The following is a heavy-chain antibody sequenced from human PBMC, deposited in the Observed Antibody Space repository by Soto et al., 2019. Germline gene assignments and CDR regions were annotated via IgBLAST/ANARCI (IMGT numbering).Heavy chain of an antibody. V-gene: IGHV1-2*04. CDR3: ARGSYDFWSGPYHDAFDI. Sequence: GASVKVSCKASGYTFTGYYMHWVRQAPGQGLEWMGWINPNSGGTNYAQKFQGWVTMTRGTSISTAYMELSRLRSDDTAVYYCARGSYDFWSGPYHDAFDIWGQGTMVTVSS. D-gene: IGHD3-3*01. CDR2: INPNSGGT. CDR1: GYTFTGYY. J-gene: IGHJ3*02.